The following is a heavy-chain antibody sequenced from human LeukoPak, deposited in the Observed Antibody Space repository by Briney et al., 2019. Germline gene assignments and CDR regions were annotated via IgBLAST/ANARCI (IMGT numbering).Heavy chain of an antibody. Sequence: SETLSLTCTVSGYSISSGYYWDWIRQPPGKGLEWIGSVDYSGSTYYNPSLKSRVTISVDTSKNQFSLKLSSVTAADTAVYYCARDRGSLVITDAFDIWGQGTMVTVSS. V-gene: IGHV4-38-2*02. CDR3: ARDRGSLVITDAFDI. J-gene: IGHJ3*02. D-gene: IGHD3-9*01. CDR2: VDYSGST. CDR1: GYSISSGYY.